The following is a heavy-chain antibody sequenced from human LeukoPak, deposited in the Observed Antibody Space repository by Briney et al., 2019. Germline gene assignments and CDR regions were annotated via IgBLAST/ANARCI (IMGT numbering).Heavy chain of an antibody. CDR2: ISSSSSYI. Sequence: PGGSLRLSCAASGFTFSDYNMNWVRKAPAKGLEWASSISSSSSYIYYADSVKGRFTISRDNAKQSLFLQMNSLRVEDLGVYYCARGRRWLQPLDYWGQGTLVTVSS. CDR1: GFTFSDYN. V-gene: IGHV3-21*01. CDR3: ARGRRWLQPLDY. D-gene: IGHD5-24*01. J-gene: IGHJ4*02.